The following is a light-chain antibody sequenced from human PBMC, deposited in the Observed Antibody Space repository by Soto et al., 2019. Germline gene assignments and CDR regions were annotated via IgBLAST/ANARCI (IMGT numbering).Light chain of an antibody. V-gene: IGLV2-14*03. CDR2: DVS. Sequence: QPVLTQPASVSGSPGQAITISCTGTSRDVGGYDYVSWYQYHPGKAPKLMIYDVSDRPSGVSNRFSGSKSGNTASLTISGLQAEDEAEYFCSSYTSNSTVVFGGGTKLTVL. CDR3: SSYTSNSTVV. J-gene: IGLJ2*01. CDR1: SRDVGGYDY.